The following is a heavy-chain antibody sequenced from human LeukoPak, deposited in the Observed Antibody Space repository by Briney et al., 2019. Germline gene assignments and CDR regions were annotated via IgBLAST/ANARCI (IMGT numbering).Heavy chain of an antibody. V-gene: IGHV3-21*01. CDR1: GFTFSSYG. CDR3: AREEGFDI. CDR2: ISSSSTYI. Sequence: GGSLRLSCAVSGFTFSSYGINWGRQAPGQGLEWVSSISSSSTYIYYADSVKGRFTISRDNAKNSRYLQMSGLRAEDTAVYCCAREEGFDIWGQGTMVTVSS. J-gene: IGHJ3*02.